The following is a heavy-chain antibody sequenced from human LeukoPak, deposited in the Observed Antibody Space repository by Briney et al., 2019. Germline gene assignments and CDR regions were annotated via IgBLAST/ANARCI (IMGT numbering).Heavy chain of an antibody. CDR3: ARGPYGDSVGY. J-gene: IGHJ4*02. D-gene: IGHD4-17*01. CDR2: IYYSGST. V-gene: IGHV4-59*01. Sequence: ETSETLSLTCTVSGGSISSYYWSWIRQPPGKGLEWIGYIYYSGSTNYNPSLKSRVTISVDTSKNQFSLKLSSVTAADTAVYYCARGPYGDSVGYWGQGTLVTVSS. CDR1: GGSISSYY.